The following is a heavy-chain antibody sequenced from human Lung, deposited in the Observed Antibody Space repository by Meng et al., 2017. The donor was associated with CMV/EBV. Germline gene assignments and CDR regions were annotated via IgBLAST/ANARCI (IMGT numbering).Heavy chain of an antibody. CDR2: ISSSRHT. Sequence: QLQLWGAHQALVHPSHSLSMSSADAGGSLNSAGSSWRWTREAPGKVVVSLGCISSSRHTKYCTSFKPRVTLSVEVETPQFSLKISFSLDANSAADSCIAILYSDNSGLYFSRSFDHWGQGTLVTVSS. CDR1: GGSLNSAGSS. V-gene: IGHV4-30-4*07. CDR3: IAILYSDNSGLYFSRSFDH. J-gene: IGHJ5*02. D-gene: IGHD1-26*01.